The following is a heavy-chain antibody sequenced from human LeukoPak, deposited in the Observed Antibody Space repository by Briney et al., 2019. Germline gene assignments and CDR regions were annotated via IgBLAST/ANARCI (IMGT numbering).Heavy chain of an antibody. V-gene: IGHV4-38-2*02. J-gene: IGHJ6*03. CDR2: IYHSGIT. CDR1: GYSISSGYY. D-gene: IGHD3-16*01. CDR3: ARDGARSGYMDV. Sequence: PSETLSLTCTVSGYSISSGYYWGWIRQPPGKGLEWIGSIYHSGITYYNPSLKSRVTISVDTSKNQFSLKLSSVTAADTAVYYCARDGARSGYMDVWGKGTTVTISS.